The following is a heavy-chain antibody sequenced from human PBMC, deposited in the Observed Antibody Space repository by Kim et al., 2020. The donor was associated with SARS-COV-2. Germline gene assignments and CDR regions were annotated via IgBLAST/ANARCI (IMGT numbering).Heavy chain of an antibody. CDR2: IIPIFGTA. Sequence: SVKVSCKASGGTFSSYAISWVRQAPGQGLEWMGGIIPIFGTANYAQKFQGRVTITADESTSTAYMELSSLRSEDTAVYYCARESPPPAVATIIHWDYYGMDVWGQGTTVTVSS. J-gene: IGHJ6*02. CDR1: GGTFSSYA. CDR3: ARESPPPAVATIIHWDYYGMDV. D-gene: IGHD5-12*01. V-gene: IGHV1-69*13.